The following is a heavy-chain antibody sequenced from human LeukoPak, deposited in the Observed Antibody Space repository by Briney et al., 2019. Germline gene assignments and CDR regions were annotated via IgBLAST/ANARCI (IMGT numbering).Heavy chain of an antibody. D-gene: IGHD1-26*01. CDR1: GYTFTNYW. J-gene: IGHJ4*02. CDR3: ARGIVGATTETFDY. Sequence: ASVKVSCKASGYTFTNYWVHWVRQAPGQGLEWMGVINPSGGNTNYAQKFQGRVTLTRDTSARTVYMELSSLRSEDTAFYYCARGIVGATTETFDYWGQGTLVTVSS. CDR2: INPSGGNT. V-gene: IGHV1-46*01.